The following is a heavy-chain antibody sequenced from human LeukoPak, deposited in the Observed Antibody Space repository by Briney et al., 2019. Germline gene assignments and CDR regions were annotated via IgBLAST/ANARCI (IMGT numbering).Heavy chain of an antibody. CDR1: GYTFTSYG. CDR3: ARDWPSYDILTGYPYGMDV. Sequence: ASVKVSCKASGYTFTSYGIRWVRQAPGQGLEWMGWISAYNGNTNYAQKLQGRVTMTTDTSTSTAYMELRSLRSDDTAVYYCARDWPSYDILTGYPYGMDVWGKGTTVTVSS. V-gene: IGHV1-18*04. CDR2: ISAYNGNT. D-gene: IGHD3-9*01. J-gene: IGHJ6*04.